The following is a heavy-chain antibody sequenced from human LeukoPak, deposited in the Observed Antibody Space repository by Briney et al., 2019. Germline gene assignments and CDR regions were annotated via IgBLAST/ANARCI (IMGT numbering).Heavy chain of an antibody. Sequence: GGSLRLSCAASGFTFSSYWMSWVRQAPGKGLEWVANIKQDGSEKYYVDSVKGRFTISRDNAKNSLYLQMNSLRAEDTAVYYCARRALVVPAARIYYFDYWGQGTLVTVSS. V-gene: IGHV3-7*01. CDR1: GFTFSSYW. CDR3: ARRALVVPAARIYYFDY. CDR2: IKQDGSEK. J-gene: IGHJ4*02. D-gene: IGHD2-2*01.